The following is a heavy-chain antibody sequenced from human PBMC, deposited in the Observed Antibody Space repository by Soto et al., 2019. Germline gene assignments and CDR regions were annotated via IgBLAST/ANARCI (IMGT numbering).Heavy chain of an antibody. V-gene: IGHV3-30-3*01. CDR3: AKDGGFDYGFWYFDL. Sequence: QMQLVESGGGVVQPGRSLRLSCAASGFTFSRYTMHWVRQAPGKGPEWVAVTSYDGSTKYYADSVKGRFTISRDNSKNTLYLQMNSLTAEDTAVYYCAKDGGFDYGFWYFDLWGRGTLVTVSS. CDR1: GFTFSRYT. D-gene: IGHD4-17*01. J-gene: IGHJ2*01. CDR2: TSYDGSTK.